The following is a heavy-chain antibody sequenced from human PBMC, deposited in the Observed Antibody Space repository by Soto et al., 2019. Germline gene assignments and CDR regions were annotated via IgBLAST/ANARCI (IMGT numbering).Heavy chain of an antibody. J-gene: IGHJ5*02. Sequence: GGSLRLSCAASGLTVSSAYMTWVRQAPGKGLEWVSFIYSAGGTQYADSVKGRFTISRDNYKNTLYLQMNILTAEDMAVYYCARGYCSDTNCYANFFDPWGQGTMVTVSS. V-gene: IGHV3-66*01. CDR1: GLTVSSAY. D-gene: IGHD2-2*01. CDR2: IYSAGGT. CDR3: ARGYCSDTNCYANFFDP.